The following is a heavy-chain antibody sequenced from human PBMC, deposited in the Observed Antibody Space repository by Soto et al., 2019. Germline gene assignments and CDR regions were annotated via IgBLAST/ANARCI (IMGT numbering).Heavy chain of an antibody. D-gene: IGHD6-13*01. CDR3: ARVSPHSSSWYYFDY. V-gene: IGHV4-59*01. CDR2: IYDSGST. Sequence: SETLSLTCTVSGGSISSYYWSWIRQPPGKGLEWIGYIYDSGSTNYNPSLKSRVTISVDTSKNQFSLKLSSVTAADTAVYYCARVSPHSSSWYYFDYWGQGTLVTVSS. J-gene: IGHJ4*02. CDR1: GGSISSYY.